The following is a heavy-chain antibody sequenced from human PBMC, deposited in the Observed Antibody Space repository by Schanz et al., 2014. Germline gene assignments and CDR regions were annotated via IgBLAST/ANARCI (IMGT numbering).Heavy chain of an antibody. Sequence: QVPLVQSATEVKEPGSSVRVSCQASGGAFSSSTLSWVRQAPGQGLEWMGRINPTTGNPGYAQGFTGRFVFSFDTSVSTAYLQISGLKAEDTAVYYCARARYGLDVWGQGTTV. CDR3: ARARYGLDV. V-gene: IGHV7-4-1*02. CDR1: GGAFSSST. CDR2: INPTTGNP. J-gene: IGHJ6*02.